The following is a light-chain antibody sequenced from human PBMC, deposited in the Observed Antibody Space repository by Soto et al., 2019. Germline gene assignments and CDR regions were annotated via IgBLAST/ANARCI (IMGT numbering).Light chain of an antibody. CDR3: QQYGSSPPYT. CDR1: QSVSRSN. CDR2: GAS. J-gene: IGKJ2*01. Sequence: EILLTQSPGTLSLSPGERATVSCRPSQSVSRSNLAWYQQKPGQAPRLLIYGASSRATGIPERFSGSGSGTDFTLTITRLEPEDFAVYYCQQYGSSPPYTFGQGTKLEIK. V-gene: IGKV3-20*01.